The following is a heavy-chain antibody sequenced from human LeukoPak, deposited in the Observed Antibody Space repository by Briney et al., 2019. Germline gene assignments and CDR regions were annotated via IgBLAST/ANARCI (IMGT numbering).Heavy chain of an antibody. CDR2: IYYSGST. CDR1: GGSVSSGSYY. D-gene: IGHD2-15*01. CDR3: ARGSGYCSGGSCYEIDY. V-gene: IGHV4-61*01. Sequence: KPSETLSLTCTVSGGSVSSGSYYWSWIRQPPGKGLEWIVYIYYSGSTNYNPSLKSRVTISVDTSKNQFSLKLSSVTAADTAVYYCARGSGYCSGGSCYEIDYWGQGTLVTVSS. J-gene: IGHJ4*02.